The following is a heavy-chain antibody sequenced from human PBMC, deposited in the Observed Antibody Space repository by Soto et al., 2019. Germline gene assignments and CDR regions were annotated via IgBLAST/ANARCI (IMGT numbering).Heavy chain of an antibody. CDR1: GYTFTSYY. V-gene: IGHV1-46*01. D-gene: IGHD6-6*01. J-gene: IGHJ4*02. CDR2: INPSGGST. CDR3: ARRVRSIAETYYFDY. Sequence: QVQLVQSGAEVKKPGASVKVSCKASGYTFTSYYMHWVRQAPGQGLEWMGIINPSGGSTSYAQKFQGRVTMTRDTSTSTVYMELSSLRSEDTAVYYCARRVRSIAETYYFDYWGQGTLVTVSS.